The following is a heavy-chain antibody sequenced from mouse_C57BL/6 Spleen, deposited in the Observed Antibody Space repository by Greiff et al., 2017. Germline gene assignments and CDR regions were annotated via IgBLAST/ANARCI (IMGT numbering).Heavy chain of an antibody. Sequence: EVQLQQSGAELVRPGASVKLSCTASGFTFNDDYMHWVQQRPEQGLEWIGSIGPENGDTEYASKFQGKATFTADQSSNTAYLQLSSLTSEDTAVYDGTAPYYGSVTCYFDDWGTGTTVTVSA. J-gene: IGHJ1*03. CDR3: TAPYYGSVTCYFDD. D-gene: IGHD1-1*01. CDR1: GFTFNDDY. V-gene: IGHV14-4*01. CDR2: IGPENGDT.